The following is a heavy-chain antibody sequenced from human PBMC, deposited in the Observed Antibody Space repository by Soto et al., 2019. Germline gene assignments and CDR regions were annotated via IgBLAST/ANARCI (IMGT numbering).Heavy chain of an antibody. V-gene: IGHV3-7*01. Sequence: GGSLRLSCVVSGFTFSTCWMSWVRQAPGKGLEWVANIKQDGSENYYVDSVKGRFTISRDNANNSVYLQMNSLRAEDTAVYYCAREIVRRWARPRNDYWGQGTLVTVSS. D-gene: IGHD6-6*01. CDR3: AREIVRRWARPRNDY. CDR1: GFTFSTCW. J-gene: IGHJ4*02. CDR2: IKQDGSEN.